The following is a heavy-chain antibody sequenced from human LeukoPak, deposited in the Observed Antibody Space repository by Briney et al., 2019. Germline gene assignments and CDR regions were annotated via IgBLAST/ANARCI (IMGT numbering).Heavy chain of an antibody. Sequence: ASVKVSCKASGYTFTGYYMHWVRQAPGQGLEWMGWINPNSGGTNYAQKFQGRVTITRNTSISTAYMELSSLRSEDTAVYYCARGSYTIFGVADYYFDYWGQGTLVTVSS. CDR3: ARGSYTIFGVADYYFDY. CDR2: INPNSGGT. V-gene: IGHV1-2*02. D-gene: IGHD3-3*01. J-gene: IGHJ4*02. CDR1: GYTFTGYY.